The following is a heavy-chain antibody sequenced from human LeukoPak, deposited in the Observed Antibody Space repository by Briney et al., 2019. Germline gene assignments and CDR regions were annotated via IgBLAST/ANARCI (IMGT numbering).Heavy chain of an antibody. CDR1: GFTFDDYA. Sequence: PGGSLRLSCAASGFTFDDYAMHWVRQAPGKGLEWVSGISWNSGSIGYADSVKGRFTISRDNAKNSLYLQMNSLRAEDTALYYCAKDRGNWRYSYGSYYYYGMDVWGQGTTVTVSS. J-gene: IGHJ6*02. CDR2: ISWNSGSI. CDR3: AKDRGNWRYSYGSYYYYGMDV. D-gene: IGHD5-18*01. V-gene: IGHV3-9*01.